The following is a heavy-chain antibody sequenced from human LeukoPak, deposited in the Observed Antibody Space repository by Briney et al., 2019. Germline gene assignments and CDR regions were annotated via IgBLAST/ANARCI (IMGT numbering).Heavy chain of an antibody. Sequence: PSETLSLTCTVSGGSISSYYWSWIRQPPGKGLEWIGYIYYSGSTNYNPSLKSRVTISVDTSKNQFSLKLISVTAADTAVYYCARYDYSSNWYISDYWGQGTLVTVSS. CDR2: IYYSGST. V-gene: IGHV4-59*01. D-gene: IGHD6-13*01. CDR1: GGSISSYY. J-gene: IGHJ4*02. CDR3: ARYDYSSNWYISDY.